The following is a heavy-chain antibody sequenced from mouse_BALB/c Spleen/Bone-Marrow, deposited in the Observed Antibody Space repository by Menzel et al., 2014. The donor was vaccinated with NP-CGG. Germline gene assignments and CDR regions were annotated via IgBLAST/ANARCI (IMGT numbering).Heavy chain of an antibody. V-gene: IGHV1-80*01. CDR3: AVYYSSNIVY. CDR2: IFPGDGDT. Sequence: VQLQQSGAELVKPGASVKMSCKASGFAFGAYWMNWVKQRPGQGLEWIGQIFPGDGDTNYNGNFKAEATLTADKSSTTASMQLSSLPPKESTVYFCAVYYSSNIVYWGQGTTLTVSS. D-gene: IGHD2-12*01. J-gene: IGHJ2*01. CDR1: GFAFGAYW.